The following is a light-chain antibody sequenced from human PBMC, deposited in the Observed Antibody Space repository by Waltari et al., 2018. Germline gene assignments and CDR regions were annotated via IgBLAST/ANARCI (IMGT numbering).Light chain of an antibody. Sequence: DIQMTQSPSTLSASVGDRVPITCRASQSISNWLAWYQQKPGKAPKLLIYTASTLESGVPSRFSGSGSGTEFTLTISSLQPDDFATYYCQQYNSYSLLTFGGGTKVEIK. V-gene: IGKV1-5*03. CDR3: QQYNSYSLLT. CDR2: TAS. J-gene: IGKJ4*01. CDR1: QSISNW.